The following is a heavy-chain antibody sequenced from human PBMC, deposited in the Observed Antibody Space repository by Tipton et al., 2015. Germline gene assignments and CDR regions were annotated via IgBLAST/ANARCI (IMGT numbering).Heavy chain of an antibody. D-gene: IGHD6-25*01. V-gene: IGHV4-31*03. CDR2: IHSSGST. Sequence: TLSLTCSVSGGSISNGAYYWSWIRQHPGKGLEWIGCIHSSGSTYFYPSLQSRVTISVDTSKNQFSLNLSSVTAADTAVYYCARVVEPSPAYNSGWQLDYWGQGTLVTVSS. CDR1: GGSISNGAYY. J-gene: IGHJ4*02. CDR3: ARVVEPSPAYNSGWQLDY.